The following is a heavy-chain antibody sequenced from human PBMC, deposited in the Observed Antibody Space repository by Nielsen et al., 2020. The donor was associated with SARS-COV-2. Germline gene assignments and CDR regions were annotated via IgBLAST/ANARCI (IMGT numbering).Heavy chain of an antibody. J-gene: IGHJ4*02. Sequence: SETLSLTCTVSGGSVSSGSYYWSWLRQPPGKGLEWIGYIYYSGSTNYNPSLKSRVTISVDTSKNQFSLKLSSVTAADTAVYYCASRDGGYGGKGVGYWGQGTLVTVSS. V-gene: IGHV4-61*01. D-gene: IGHD4-23*01. CDR3: ASRDGGYGGKGVGY. CDR2: IYYSGST. CDR1: GGSVSSGSYY.